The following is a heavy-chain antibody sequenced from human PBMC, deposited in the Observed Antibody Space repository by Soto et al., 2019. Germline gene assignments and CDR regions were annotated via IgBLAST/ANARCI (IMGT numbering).Heavy chain of an antibody. D-gene: IGHD2-15*01. V-gene: IGHV1-3*01. CDR2: ITAGNGNT. J-gene: IGHJ4*02. CDR3: ARDASSWYLDY. CDR1: GYTFTSYA. Sequence: QVQLVQSGAEVKKPGASVKVSCKASGYTFTSYAMHWVRQAPGQRLEWMGWITAGNGNTKYSQKFQGRVTITSDTAASTVYMELSSLRSDDTAVDYCARDASSWYLDYCGQGTLFTVSS.